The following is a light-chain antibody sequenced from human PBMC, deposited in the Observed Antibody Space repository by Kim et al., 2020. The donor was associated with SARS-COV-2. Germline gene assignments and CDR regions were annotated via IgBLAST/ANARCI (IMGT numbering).Light chain of an antibody. CDR2: DVS. CDR1: SSDVGGYNY. Sequence: QSALTQPASVSGSPGQSITISCTGTSSDVGGYNYVSWYQQHPGKAPKLMIYDVSKRPSGVSNRFSGSKSGNTASLTIPGLQAEDEADYYCSSYTSSSTPWVFGGGTKLTVL. J-gene: IGLJ3*02. CDR3: SSYTSSSTPWV. V-gene: IGLV2-14*01.